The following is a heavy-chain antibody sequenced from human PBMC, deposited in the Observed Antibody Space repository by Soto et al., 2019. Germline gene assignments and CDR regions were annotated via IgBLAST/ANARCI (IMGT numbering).Heavy chain of an antibody. CDR3: ARLNGYCVSTKCHGSYGVDV. V-gene: IGHV4-39*01. J-gene: IGHJ6*02. CDR1: GGSVSSNSYS. Sequence: QLQLQESGPGLVKPSETLSLTCTVSGGSVSSNSYSWGWVRQSPGKGLEWIATVYSNDKTYYNPSLLSRVTIPVDTSKHEFSLRLSSVTAADTAVYYWARLNGYCVSTKCHGSYGVDVWGQGTTVTVSS. D-gene: IGHD2-2*03. CDR2: VYSNDKT.